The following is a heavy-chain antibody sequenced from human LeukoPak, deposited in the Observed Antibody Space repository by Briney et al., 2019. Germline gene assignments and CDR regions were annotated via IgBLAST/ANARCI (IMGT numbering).Heavy chain of an antibody. CDR2: ISYDGSNK. D-gene: IGHD5-18*01. J-gene: IGHJ4*02. V-gene: IGHV3-30*18. CDR1: GFTFSSYG. CDR3: AKDAWIQLWSNPFDY. Sequence: GGSLRLSCAASGFTFSSYGMHWVRQAPGKGLEWVAVISYDGSNKYYADSVKGRFTISRDNSKNTLYLQMNSLRAEDTAVYYCAKDAWIQLWSNPFDYWGQGTLVTVSS.